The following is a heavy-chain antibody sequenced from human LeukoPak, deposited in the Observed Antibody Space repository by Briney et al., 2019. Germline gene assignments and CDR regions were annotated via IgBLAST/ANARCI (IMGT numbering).Heavy chain of an antibody. CDR3: ARAAPGESLDY. Sequence: ASVKVSCKASGYTFTSYYMHWVRQAPGQGLEWMGIMNPGGSTIYAQKFQGRVTMTRDTSTSTVYMELSSLRSEDTAVYYCARAAPGESLDYWSQGTLVTVSS. J-gene: IGHJ4*02. D-gene: IGHD3-10*01. V-gene: IGHV1-46*01. CDR1: GYTFTSYY. CDR2: MNPGGST.